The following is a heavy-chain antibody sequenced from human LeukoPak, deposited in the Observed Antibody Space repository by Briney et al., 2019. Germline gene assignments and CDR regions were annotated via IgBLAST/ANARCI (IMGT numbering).Heavy chain of an antibody. Sequence: ASVTVSCKVSGYTLTELSMHWVRQAPGKGLEWMGGFDPEDGETIYAQKFQGRVTMTEDTSIDTAYMELSSLRSEDTAVYYCARTLYGSGSHYQFDYWGQGTLVTVSS. CDR2: FDPEDGET. CDR3: ARTLYGSGSHYQFDY. CDR1: GYTLTELS. V-gene: IGHV1-24*01. J-gene: IGHJ4*02. D-gene: IGHD3-10*01.